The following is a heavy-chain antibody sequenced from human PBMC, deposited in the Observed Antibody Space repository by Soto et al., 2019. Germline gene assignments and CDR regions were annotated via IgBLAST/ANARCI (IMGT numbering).Heavy chain of an antibody. CDR1: GGSINSGGYS. Sequence: SETLSLTCGVSGGSINSGGYSWSWIRQPPGRGLEWIGNIYPSGSANYSPSLKTRVTISVDRSMNQFSLNLGSVTAADTAVYYCAREIFPYGMDVWGPGTTVTVSS. D-gene: IGHD3-3*01. J-gene: IGHJ6*02. CDR2: IYPSGSA. CDR3: AREIFPYGMDV. V-gene: IGHV4-30-2*01.